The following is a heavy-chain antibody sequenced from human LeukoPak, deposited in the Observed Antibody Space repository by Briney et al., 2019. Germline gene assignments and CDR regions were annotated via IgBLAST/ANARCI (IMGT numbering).Heavy chain of an antibody. J-gene: IGHJ6*02. V-gene: IGHV4-59*08. CDR1: GAFIGSYY. CDR3: TRHDVVPVIGHGMAV. D-gene: IGHD3-10*01. CDR2: ISPTAYT. Sequence: SETLSLTCTVSGAFIGSYYWSWIRQPPGKGLEWIGYISPTAYTIYTPSLKSRVTMSREMSANQFSLFLSSVTAEDTAVYYCTRHDVVPVIGHGMAVWGQGTTVTVSS.